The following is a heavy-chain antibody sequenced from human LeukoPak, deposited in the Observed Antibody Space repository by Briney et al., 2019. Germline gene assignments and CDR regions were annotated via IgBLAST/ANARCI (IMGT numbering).Heavy chain of an antibody. V-gene: IGHV1-18*01. CDR3: ARGIAVARPYYYYYMDV. CDR1: GYTFTSYG. Sequence: GASVKVSCKASGYTFTSYGISWVRQAPGQGLEWMGWISAYNGNTNYAQKLQGRVTMTTDTSTSTAYMELRSLRSDDTAVYYCARGIAVARPYYYYYMDVWGKGTTVTVSS. D-gene: IGHD6-19*01. CDR2: ISAYNGNT. J-gene: IGHJ6*03.